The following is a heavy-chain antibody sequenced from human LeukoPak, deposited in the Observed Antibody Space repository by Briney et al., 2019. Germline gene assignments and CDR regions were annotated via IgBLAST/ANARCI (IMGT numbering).Heavy chain of an antibody. CDR1: GFTFSRYA. CDR3: ARDKNPGIAAD. D-gene: IGHD6-13*01. J-gene: IGHJ4*02. CDR2: ISGSGGST. Sequence: GGSLRLSCAASGFTFSRYAMDWVRQAPGKGLEWVSAISGSGGSTYYADSVKGRFTISRDNSKNTLYLEMNSLRAEDTAVYYCARDKNPGIAADWGQGTLVTVSS. V-gene: IGHV3-23*01.